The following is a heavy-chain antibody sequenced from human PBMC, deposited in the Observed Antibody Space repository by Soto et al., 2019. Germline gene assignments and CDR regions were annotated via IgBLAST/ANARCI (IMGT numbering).Heavy chain of an antibody. J-gene: IGHJ5*02. CDR2: IYDTGYT. CDR3: ARDSSSSGLNH. Sequence: EVQLVESGGGLLQPGGSLRLSCAASGFTVSTNYMSWVRLAPGKGLAWVSVIYDTGYTYYADSVKGRFTISRDNSKNTLFLQMNSLRAEDTAVYYCARDSSSSGLNHWGQGNLVTVSS. V-gene: IGHV3-53*01. CDR1: GFTVSTNY. D-gene: IGHD6-6*01.